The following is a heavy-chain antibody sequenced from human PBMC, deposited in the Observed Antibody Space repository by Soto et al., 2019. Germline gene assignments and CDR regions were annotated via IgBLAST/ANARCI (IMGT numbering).Heavy chain of an antibody. D-gene: IGHD3-10*01. CDR1: GLTLSRFA. J-gene: IGHJ6*02. Sequence: PGGSLRLSCAASGLTLSRFAMHWVRQAPGKGLEWVAVIGYDGSNKDYADSVKGRFTISRDNSKNTLYLQMNSLRPEDTAVYYCARDPVNYYGSWTYGMDVWGQGTMVTVSS. V-gene: IGHV3-30-3*01. CDR2: IGYDGSNK. CDR3: ARDPVNYYGSWTYGMDV.